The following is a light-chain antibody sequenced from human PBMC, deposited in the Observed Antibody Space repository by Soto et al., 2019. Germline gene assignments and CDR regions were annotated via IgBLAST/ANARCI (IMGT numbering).Light chain of an antibody. Sequence: DIVMTQSPDSLSVSLGERATINCKCRHSFFYSSNNKNYLVWYQQKPGQPPKLLIYWASTRESGVPDRFSGSGSGTDFTLTISSLQAEDVAVYYCQQYYNTPWTFGQGTKVDI. J-gene: IGKJ1*01. V-gene: IGKV4-1*01. CDR3: QQYYNTPWT. CDR1: HSFFYSSNNKNY. CDR2: WAS.